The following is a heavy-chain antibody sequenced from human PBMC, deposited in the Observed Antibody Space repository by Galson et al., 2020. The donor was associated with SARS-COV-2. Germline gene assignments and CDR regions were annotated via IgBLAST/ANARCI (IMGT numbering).Heavy chain of an antibody. D-gene: IGHD3-3*01. CDR3: ARASTIFGVVIDAFDI. CDR2: IYYSGST. V-gene: IGHV4-31*03. J-gene: IGHJ3*02. Sequence: SETLSLTCTVSGGSISSGGYYWSWIRQHPGKGLEWIGYIYYSGSTYYNPSLKSRVTISVDTSKNQFSLKLRSVTAADTAVYYCARASTIFGVVIDAFDIWGQGTMVTVSS. CDR1: GGSISSGGYY.